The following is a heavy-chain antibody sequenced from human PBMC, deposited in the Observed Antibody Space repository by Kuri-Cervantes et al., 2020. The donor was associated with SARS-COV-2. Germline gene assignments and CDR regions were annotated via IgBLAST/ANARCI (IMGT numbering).Heavy chain of an antibody. J-gene: IGHJ6*02. D-gene: IGHD6-13*01. V-gene: IGHV3-30*18. CDR3: AKDGSSSWSFNYYYYGMDV. Sequence: GESLKISCAASGFTFSSYGMHWVRQAPGKGLEWVAVISYDGSNKYYADSVKGRFTISRDNSKNTLYLQMNSLRAEDTAVYYCAKDGSSSWSFNYYYYGMDVWGQGTTVTVSS. CDR2: ISYDGSNK. CDR1: GFTFSSYG.